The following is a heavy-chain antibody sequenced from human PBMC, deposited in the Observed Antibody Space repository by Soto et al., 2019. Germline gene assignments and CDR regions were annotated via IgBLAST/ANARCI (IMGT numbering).Heavy chain of an antibody. J-gene: IGHJ4*02. D-gene: IGHD2-8*01. Sequence: SVKVSCKASGGTFSSYTISWVRQAPGQGLEWMGRIIPILGIANYAQKFQGRVTITADKSTSTAYMELSSLRSEDTAVYYCARGSVLVRPTQYYFDYWGQGTLVTVSS. CDR2: IIPILGIA. CDR1: GGTFSSYT. V-gene: IGHV1-69*02. CDR3: ARGSVLVRPTQYYFDY.